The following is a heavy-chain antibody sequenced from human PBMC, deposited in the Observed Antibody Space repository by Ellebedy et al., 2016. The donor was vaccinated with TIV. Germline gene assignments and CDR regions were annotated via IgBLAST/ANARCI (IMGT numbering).Heavy chain of an antibody. D-gene: IGHD5-18*01. CDR2: ISGNGVTT. CDR3: AKGKGYSDAFDL. CDR1: GFTFSRNL. J-gene: IGHJ3*01. Sequence: GESLKISXAVSGFTFSRNLMNWVRQDPGKGLEWVSSISGNGVTTYDADSVKGRFTISRDNSKNTLYLQMNGLRAEDTAMYYCAKGKGYSDAFDLWGQGTMVTVS. V-gene: IGHV3-23*01.